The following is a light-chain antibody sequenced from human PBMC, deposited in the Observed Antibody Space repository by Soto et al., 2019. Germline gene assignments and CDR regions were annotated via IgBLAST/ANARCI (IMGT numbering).Light chain of an antibody. Sequence: EIVLTQSPGTLSLSPGERATLSCRASQSVAGSSLAWYQQKPGQAPRLLIYGASSRATGIPDRFSGSGFGTDFTLTISRLEPEDFAVYYCQQYGSSPTFGQGTKVEIQ. CDR2: GAS. CDR1: QSVAGSS. J-gene: IGKJ1*01. CDR3: QQYGSSPT. V-gene: IGKV3-20*01.